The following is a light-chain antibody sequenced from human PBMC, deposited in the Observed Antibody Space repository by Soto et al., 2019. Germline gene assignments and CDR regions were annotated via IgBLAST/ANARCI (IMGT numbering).Light chain of an antibody. CDR2: GND. J-gene: IGLJ2*01. Sequence: QAVLTQPPSVSGTPGQRVTISCSDSTSNIGINVVNWYQQLPGTAPKLLIWGNDQRPSGVPDRVSGSKSGTSASLAISGHQSEDEAEYYCAAWGDSLNGVVFGGGTKLTVL. V-gene: IGLV1-44*01. CDR3: AAWGDSLNGVV. CDR1: TSNIGINV.